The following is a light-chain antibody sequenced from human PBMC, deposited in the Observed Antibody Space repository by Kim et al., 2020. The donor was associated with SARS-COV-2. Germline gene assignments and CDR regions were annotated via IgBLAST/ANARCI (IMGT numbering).Light chain of an antibody. CDR1: QSISSW. V-gene: IGKV1-5*03. Sequence: DIQMTQSPSTLSASVEDRVTITCRASQSISSWLAWYQQKPGKAPKVLISKASTLESGVSSRFSGSGSGTEFTLTISSLQPDDFATYYCQQYKSWYTFGQGTKLEI. J-gene: IGKJ2*01. CDR2: KAS. CDR3: QQYKSWYT.